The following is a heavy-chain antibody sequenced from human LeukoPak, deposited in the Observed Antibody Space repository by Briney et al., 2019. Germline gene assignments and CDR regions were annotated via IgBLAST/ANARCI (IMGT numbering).Heavy chain of an antibody. Sequence: GGSLRLSCAASGFTFSSYEMNWVRQAPGKGLEWVSYISSSGSTIYYADSVKGRFTISRDNAKNSLYLQMNSLRAEDTAVYYCARGSSGWYFRAFDYWGQGTLVTVSS. J-gene: IGHJ4*01. V-gene: IGHV3-48*03. CDR1: GFTFSSYE. CDR2: ISSSGSTI. CDR3: ARGSSGWYFRAFDY. D-gene: IGHD6-19*01.